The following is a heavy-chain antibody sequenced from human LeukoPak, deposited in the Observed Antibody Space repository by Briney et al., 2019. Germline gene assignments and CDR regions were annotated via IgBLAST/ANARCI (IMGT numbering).Heavy chain of an antibody. J-gene: IGHJ4*02. CDR3: AKGTQPSDYGSHFDY. Sequence: GGSLRLSCTAYGFTFSSYAMSWVRQAPGKGLQWVSAISASGGSTYYADSVKGRFTMSRDNSKNTLYLQMNSLRAEDTAVYYCAKGTQPSDYGSHFDYWGPGTLVTVSS. CDR1: GFTFSSYA. CDR2: ISASGGST. V-gene: IGHV3-23*01. D-gene: IGHD3-10*01.